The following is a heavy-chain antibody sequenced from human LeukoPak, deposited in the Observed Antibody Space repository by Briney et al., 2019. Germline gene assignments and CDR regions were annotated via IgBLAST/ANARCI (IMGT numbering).Heavy chain of an antibody. CDR1: GFTVSSNY. Sequence: QPGGSLRLSCAASGFTVSSNYMSWVRQAPGKGLEWVSVIYSGGSTYYADSVKGRFTISRDNSKNTLYLQMNSLRAEDTAVYYCAREAPGSGSTYNWFDPWGQGTLVTVSS. J-gene: IGHJ5*02. CDR3: AREAPGSGSTYNWFDP. V-gene: IGHV3-66*01. CDR2: IYSGGST. D-gene: IGHD3-10*01.